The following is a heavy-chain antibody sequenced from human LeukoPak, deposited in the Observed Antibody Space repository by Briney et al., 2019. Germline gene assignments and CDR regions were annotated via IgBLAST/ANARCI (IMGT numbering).Heavy chain of an antibody. D-gene: IGHD6-13*01. CDR3: ARAYSSSWYLNWFDP. V-gene: IGHV4-34*01. CDR1: GGSFSGYY. Sequence: SETLSLTCAVYGGSFSGYYWSWIRQTPGKGLEWIGEINHSGSTNYNPSLKSRVTISIDTSKNQFSLKLSSVTAADTAIYYCARAYSSSWYLNWFDPWGQGTLVTVSS. J-gene: IGHJ5*02. CDR2: INHSGST.